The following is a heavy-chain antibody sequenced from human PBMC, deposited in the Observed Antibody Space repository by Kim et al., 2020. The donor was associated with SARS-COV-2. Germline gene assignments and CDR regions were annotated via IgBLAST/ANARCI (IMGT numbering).Heavy chain of an antibody. V-gene: IGHV1-3*01. CDR2: INAGNGVT. CDR3: SRDPDPYCTSASCKFGMDV. CDR1: GYSFTSKA. J-gene: IGHJ6*02. D-gene: IGHD2-2*01. Sequence: ASVKVSCKASGYSFTSKAIHWVRQAPGQRLEWLGWINAGNGVTKYSPKFQARVTITRDKIASTAYMELTSLTSEDTAVYYCSRDPDPYCTSASCKFGMDVWGQGTTVIVSS.